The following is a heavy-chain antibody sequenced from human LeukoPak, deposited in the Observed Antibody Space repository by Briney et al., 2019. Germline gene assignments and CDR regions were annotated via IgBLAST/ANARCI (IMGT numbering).Heavy chain of an antibody. CDR2: ISGSGGST. V-gene: IGHV3-23*01. CDR3: AREGSHYDSSGYYLWYFDY. J-gene: IGHJ4*02. CDR1: GFTFSSYA. D-gene: IGHD3-22*01. Sequence: GGSLRLSCAASGFTFSSYAMSWVRQAPGKGLEWVSAISGSGGSTYYADSVKGRFTISRDNSKNTLYLQMNSLRAEDTAVYYCAREGSHYDSSGYYLWYFDYWGQGTLVTVSS.